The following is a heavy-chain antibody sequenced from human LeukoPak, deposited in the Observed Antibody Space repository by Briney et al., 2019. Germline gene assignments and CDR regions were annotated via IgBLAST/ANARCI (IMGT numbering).Heavy chain of an antibody. J-gene: IGHJ4*02. Sequence: GASVKVSCKASGYTFTDCYMHWVRQAPGQGLEWMGWINLNSGGTNFAQRFQGRVTMTRDTPISTAYMDLSRLISDDTAVYYCARDAGYCTGGSCWYFDHWGQGTLVTVSS. CDR1: GYTFTDCY. V-gene: IGHV1-2*02. CDR2: INLNSGGT. D-gene: IGHD2-15*01. CDR3: ARDAGYCTGGSCWYFDH.